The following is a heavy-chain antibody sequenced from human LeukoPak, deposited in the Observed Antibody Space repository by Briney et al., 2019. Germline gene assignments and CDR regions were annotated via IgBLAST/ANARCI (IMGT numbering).Heavy chain of an antibody. J-gene: IGHJ5*02. V-gene: IGHV1-46*01. Sequence: ASVKVSCKASGYTFTSYGISWVRQAPGQGLEWMGIINPSGGSTSYAQKFQGRVTMTRDMSTSTVYMELSSLRSEDTAVYYCARDNSVEDTAWWFDPWGQGTLVTVSS. CDR1: GYTFTSYG. D-gene: IGHD4-23*01. CDR2: INPSGGST. CDR3: ARDNSVEDTAWWFDP.